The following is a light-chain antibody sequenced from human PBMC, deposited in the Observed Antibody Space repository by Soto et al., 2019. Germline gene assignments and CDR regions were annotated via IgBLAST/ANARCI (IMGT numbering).Light chain of an antibody. Sequence: EIVWTPSPGTLSLSPVERSTLSCSASQSVSNNYLAWYQQKPGQAPRLLIYGASNRATGIPDRFSGSGSGTDFTLTISRLEPEDFAVYYCQQYGSSGKFGQGNKGDIK. J-gene: IGKJ1*01. CDR3: QQYGSSGK. CDR1: QSVSNNY. V-gene: IGKV3-20*01. CDR2: GAS.